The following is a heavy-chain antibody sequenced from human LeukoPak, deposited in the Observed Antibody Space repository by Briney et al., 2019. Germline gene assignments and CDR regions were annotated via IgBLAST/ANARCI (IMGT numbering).Heavy chain of an antibody. CDR1: GFTFSSYG. Sequence: GGSLRLSCAASGFTFSSYGMHWVRQAPGKGLEWVAVRGYDGTNNPYGDSVKGRFTISRDNSKNTPHLQMNSLRVEDTAVYYCARVYGDYDYLYFYHWGQGTLVTVPS. D-gene: IGHD4-17*01. V-gene: IGHV3-33*01. CDR3: ARVYGDYDYLYFYH. J-gene: IGHJ1*01. CDR2: RGYDGTNN.